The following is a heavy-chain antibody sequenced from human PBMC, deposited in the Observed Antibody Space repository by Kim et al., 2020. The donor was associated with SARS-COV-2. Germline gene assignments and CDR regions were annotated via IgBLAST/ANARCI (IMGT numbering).Heavy chain of an antibody. CDR3: AKATKEVDTPSRHYYFYGLDI. J-gene: IGHJ6*02. CDR1: GFTFSSYA. V-gene: IGHV3-23*01. CDR2: ISGSGGNT. Sequence: GGSLRLSCAASGFTFSSYAMTWVRQAPGKGLEWVSTISGSGGNTYYADSVKGRFTISRDNSKNTLYLQMNSLRAEDTALYYCAKATKEVDTPSRHYYFYGLDIWGQGTTVTVSS. D-gene: IGHD1-26*01.